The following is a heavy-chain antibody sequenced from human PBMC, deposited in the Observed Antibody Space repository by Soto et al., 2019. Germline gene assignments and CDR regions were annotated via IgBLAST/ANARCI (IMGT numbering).Heavy chain of an antibody. J-gene: IGHJ6*02. Sequence: QVQLVQSGAEVKKPGASVKVSCKASGYTFTGYYMHWVRQAPGQGLEWMGWINPNSGGTNYAPKFQGWVTMTRDTSVSTANKELSRLRSDDTAVYYCAREYSSHRHNFREPNRVRYGIDVWGQGTTVTVSS. CDR3: AREYSSHRHNFREPNRVRYGIDV. CDR1: GYTFTGYY. V-gene: IGHV1-2*04. CDR2: INPNSGGT. D-gene: IGHD6-13*01.